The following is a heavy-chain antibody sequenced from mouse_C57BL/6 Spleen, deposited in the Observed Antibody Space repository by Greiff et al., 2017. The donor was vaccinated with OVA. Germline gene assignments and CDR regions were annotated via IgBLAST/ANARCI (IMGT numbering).Heavy chain of an antibody. J-gene: IGHJ2*01. D-gene: IGHD1-1*01. CDR1: GYAFSSYW. V-gene: IGHV1-80*01. CDR2: IYPGDGDT. CDR3: ARSIYYYGSRGDFDY. Sequence: QVHVKQSGAELVKPGASVKISCKASGYAFSSYWMNWVKQRPGKGLEWIGQIYPGDGDTNYNGKFKGKATLTADKSSSTAYMQLSSLTSEDSAVYFCARSIYYYGSRGDFDYWGQGTTLTVSS.